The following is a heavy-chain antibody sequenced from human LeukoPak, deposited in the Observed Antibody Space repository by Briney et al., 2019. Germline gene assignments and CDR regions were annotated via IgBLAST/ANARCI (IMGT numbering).Heavy chain of an antibody. J-gene: IGHJ5*01. CDR3: ARVGWELLNLHFDP. D-gene: IGHD1-26*01. CDR1: GFTFSDKW. CDR2: IKKDGGQK. V-gene: IGHV3-7*03. Sequence: GGSLRLSCVASGFTFSDKWMSWVRQAPGKGPEWVASIKKDGGQKYYVDSVKGRFTISRDNAQNSLCLQMNSLRVEDTAIYSCARVGWELLNLHFDPWGQGTLVTVSS.